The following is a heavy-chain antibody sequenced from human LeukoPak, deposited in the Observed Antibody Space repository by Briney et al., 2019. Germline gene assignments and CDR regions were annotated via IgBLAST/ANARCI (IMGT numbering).Heavy chain of an antibody. CDR3: ARHGGYSSSSAFDY. Sequence: SETLSLTCTVSGGSISSYYGRWIRQPPGKGLEWIGYIYTSGSTNYNPSLKRRVTISVDTSKNQFSLKLSSVTAADTAVYYCARHGGYSSSSAFDYWGQGTLVTVSS. J-gene: IGHJ4*02. CDR1: GGSISSYY. CDR2: IYTSGST. D-gene: IGHD6-13*01. V-gene: IGHV4-4*09.